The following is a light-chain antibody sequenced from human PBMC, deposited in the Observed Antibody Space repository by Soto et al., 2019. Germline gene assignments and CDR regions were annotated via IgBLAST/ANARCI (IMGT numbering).Light chain of an antibody. V-gene: IGKV3-20*01. J-gene: IGKJ2*01. Sequence: EIVLTQSPGTLSLSPGERATLSSRASQSVISTFSAWYQQKPGQAPRLLIYGASNRATGNPDRFSASGSGTGFTLTISRLEPDDFAVYYCQQHQSSPPTFTFGQGTKLKL. CDR1: QSVISTF. CDR2: GAS. CDR3: QQHQSSPPTFT.